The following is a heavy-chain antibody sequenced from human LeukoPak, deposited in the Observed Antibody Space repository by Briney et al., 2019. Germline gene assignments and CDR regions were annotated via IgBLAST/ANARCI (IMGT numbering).Heavy chain of an antibody. CDR3: ARRTIYSDAFDI. CDR2: IYPVDSDT. D-gene: IGHD2-15*01. V-gene: IGHV5-51*01. J-gene: IGHJ3*02. CDR1: GYRFSNYW. Sequence: GESLKISCKGSGYRFSNYWIAWVGQMPAKGLEWMGVIYPVDSDTRFSPSFEGRVTISVDKSISNAYLQWSSLKASDTAMYYCARRTIYSDAFDIWGQGTMVTVSS.